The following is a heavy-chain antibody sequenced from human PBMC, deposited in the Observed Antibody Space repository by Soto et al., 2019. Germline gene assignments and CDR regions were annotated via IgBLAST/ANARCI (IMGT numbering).Heavy chain of an antibody. CDR3: ASYWNAPHWFDP. CDR1: GGSISSSSYH. CDR2: IYYTGST. Sequence: SETLSLTCTVSGGSISSSSYHWGWIRQPPGKGLEWIGSIYYTGSTYYNPSLQSRVTISADTSKNQFSLKLSSVTAADTAVYYCASYWNAPHWFDPWGQGTLVTVSS. D-gene: IGHD1-1*01. J-gene: IGHJ5*02. V-gene: IGHV4-39*01.